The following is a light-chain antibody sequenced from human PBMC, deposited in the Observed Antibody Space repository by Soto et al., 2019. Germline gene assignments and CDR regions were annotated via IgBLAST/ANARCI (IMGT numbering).Light chain of an antibody. Sequence: DIQMSQSPSSLSASVGDSVTITCRASQTIKNYLNWYQQKTGRAPNLLIYSASTLHSGVPSRFSGTKSATDFTLTITSLQTEELATYDCQKFYSAPITFGQGTRREIK. J-gene: IGKJ5*01. V-gene: IGKV1-39*01. CDR3: QKFYSAPIT. CDR2: SAS. CDR1: QTIKNY.